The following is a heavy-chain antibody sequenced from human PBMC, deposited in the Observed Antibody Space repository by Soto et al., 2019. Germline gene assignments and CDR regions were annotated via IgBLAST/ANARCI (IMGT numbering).Heavy chain of an antibody. D-gene: IGHD3-9*01. CDR2: INPNSGGT. CDR3: ARAINVKARHHYDILTGYYPAQDYYYYYGMDV. Sequence: GASVKVSCKASGYTFTGYYMHWVRQAPGQGLEWMGWINPNSGGTNYAQKFQGWVTMTRDTSISTAYMELSRLRSDDTAVYYCARAINVKARHHYDILTGYYPAQDYYYYYGMDVWGQGTTVTVSS. V-gene: IGHV1-2*04. CDR1: GYTFTGYY. J-gene: IGHJ6*02.